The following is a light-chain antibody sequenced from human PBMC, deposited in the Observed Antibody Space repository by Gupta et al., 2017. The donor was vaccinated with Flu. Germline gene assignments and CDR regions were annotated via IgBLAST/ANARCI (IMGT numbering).Light chain of an antibody. CDR3: RQANSFPLT. J-gene: IGKJ4*01. CDR2: AAS. CDR1: QHISSW. Sequence: PSTVSASVGDRVSITCRASQHISSWLAWYQLKPGKAPKVLIYAASSLQSGVPSRFSGSGYGTDFTLTITSLQPEDFSTYFCRQANSFPLTFGGGTKVEMK. V-gene: IGKV1-12*01.